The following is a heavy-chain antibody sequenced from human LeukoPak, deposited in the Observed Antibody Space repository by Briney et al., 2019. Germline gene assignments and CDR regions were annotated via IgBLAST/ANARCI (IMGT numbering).Heavy chain of an antibody. CDR2: TYYRSKWFI. CDR3: ARGPHFGELNYFDY. D-gene: IGHD3-3*01. CDR1: GDSVSSNSAA. V-gene: IGHV6-1*01. J-gene: IGHJ4*02. Sequence: SQTLSLTCAISGDSVSSNSAAWNWIRQSPSRGLEWLGRTYYRSKWFIDYAESVKGRITTNPDTSKNQFSLQLNSVTLEDTAVYYCARGPHFGELNYFDYWGQGTLVTVSS.